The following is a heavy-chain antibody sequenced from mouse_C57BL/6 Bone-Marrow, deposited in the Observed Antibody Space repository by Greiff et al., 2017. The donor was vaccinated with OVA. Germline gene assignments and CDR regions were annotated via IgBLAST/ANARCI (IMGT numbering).Heavy chain of an antibody. V-gene: IGHV1-66*01. CDR3: ASRGYYYGPWFAY. J-gene: IGHJ3*01. D-gene: IGHD1-1*01. CDR1: GYSFTSYY. CDR2: IYPGSGNT. Sequence: QVHVKQSGPELVKPGASVKISCKASGYSFTSYYIHWVKQRPGQGLEWIGWIYPGSGNTKYNEKFKGKATLTADTSSSTAYMQLSSLTSEDSAVYYCASRGYYYGPWFAYWGQGTLVTVSA.